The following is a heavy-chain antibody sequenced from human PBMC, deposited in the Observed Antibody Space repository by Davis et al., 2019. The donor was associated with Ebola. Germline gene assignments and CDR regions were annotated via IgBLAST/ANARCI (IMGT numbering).Heavy chain of an antibody. CDR2: IYYSGST. J-gene: IGHJ4*02. D-gene: IGHD5-24*01. CDR3: ARGLGRRDGYNR. CDR1: GGSISSYY. Sequence: MPSETLSLTCTLSGGSISSYYLSWFRQPPGKGLEWIGYIYYSGSTNYNPSLKSQVTISVDTSKNQFSLKLSSVTAADPAVYYCARGLGRRDGYNRWGQGTLVTVSS. V-gene: IGHV4-59*01.